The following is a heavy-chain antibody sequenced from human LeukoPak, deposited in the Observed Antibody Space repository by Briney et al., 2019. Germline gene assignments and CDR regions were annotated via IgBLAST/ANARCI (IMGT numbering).Heavy chain of an antibody. Sequence: GGSLRLSCAASGFTFSSYAMSWVRQAPGKGLEWVPAISGSGGSTYYADSVKGRFTISRDNSKNTLYLQMNSLRAEDTAVYYCSSSEYYFDYWGQGTLVTVSS. V-gene: IGHV3-23*01. CDR2: ISGSGGST. J-gene: IGHJ4*02. CDR1: GFTFSSYA. CDR3: SSSEYYFDY. D-gene: IGHD2-15*01.